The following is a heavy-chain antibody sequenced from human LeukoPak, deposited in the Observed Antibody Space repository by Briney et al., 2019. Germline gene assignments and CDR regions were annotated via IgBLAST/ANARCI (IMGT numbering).Heavy chain of an antibody. CDR3: AIHSSGWGRVY. Sequence: ASVKVSCKACGGTFSSYAISWVRQAPGQGLESMGGIIPIFGTANYAQKFQGRVTITTDESTSTAYMELSSLRSEDTAVYYCAIHSSGWGRVYWGQGTLVTVCS. CDR2: IIPIFGTA. J-gene: IGHJ4*02. V-gene: IGHV1-69*05. CDR1: GGTFSSYA. D-gene: IGHD6-19*01.